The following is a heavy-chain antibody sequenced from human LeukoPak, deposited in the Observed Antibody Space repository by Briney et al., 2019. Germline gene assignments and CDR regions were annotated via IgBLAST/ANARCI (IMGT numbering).Heavy chain of an antibody. J-gene: IGHJ4*02. CDR3: ARGGSSWYMWGY. CDR1: GGSFSGYY. D-gene: IGHD6-13*01. Sequence: PSETLSLTCAVYGGSFSGYYWSWVRQPPGKGLEWVANIKQDGSEKYYVDSVKGRFTISRDNAKNSLSLQMNSLRAEDTAVYYCARGGSSWYMWGYWGQGTLVTVSS. V-gene: IGHV3-7*01. CDR2: IKQDGSEK.